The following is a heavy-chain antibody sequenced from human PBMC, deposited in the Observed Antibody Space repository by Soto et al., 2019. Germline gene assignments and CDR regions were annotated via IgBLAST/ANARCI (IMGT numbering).Heavy chain of an antibody. Sequence: PGESLKISCQGSGYKFTRYWIGWVRQMPGKGLEWMGIIYPGDSDTRYSPSFQGQVTISADKSINTAYLQWSSLKASDTAMYYCARHETAMVHIYDFWGQGTQVTVSS. CDR1: GYKFTRYW. J-gene: IGHJ4*02. CDR2: IYPGDSDT. CDR3: ARHETAMVHIYDF. V-gene: IGHV5-51*01. D-gene: IGHD5-18*01.